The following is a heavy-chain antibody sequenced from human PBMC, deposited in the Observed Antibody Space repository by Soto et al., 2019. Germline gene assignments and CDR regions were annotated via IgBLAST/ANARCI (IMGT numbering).Heavy chain of an antibody. V-gene: IGHV4-30-2*01. D-gene: IGHD1-26*01. CDR2: IYQSGST. CDR3: ARPRTSSSIDFDY. CDR1: GGSINSGGYS. J-gene: IGHJ4*02. Sequence: SETLSLTCDVSGGSINSGGYSWIWIRQPPGKGLEWVGYIYQSGSTYNNPSLRSRLTISIDRSKNQFSLKLTSVTAADTAVYYCARPRTSSSIDFDYWGQGTLVTVSS.